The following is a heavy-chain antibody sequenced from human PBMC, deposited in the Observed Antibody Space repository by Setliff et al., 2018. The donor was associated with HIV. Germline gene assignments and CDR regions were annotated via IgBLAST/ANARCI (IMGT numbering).Heavy chain of an antibody. D-gene: IGHD2-15*01. Sequence: GGSLRLSCAASGLTFSRHRMHWVRQASGKGLVWVSNINSDGSTTAYADPVKGRVTVSRDNAKSTVYLQMNSLRAEDTAVYYCAKDGNWGQGTLVTVSS. CDR1: GLTFSRHR. J-gene: IGHJ4*02. V-gene: IGHV3-74*01. CDR2: INSDGSTT. CDR3: AKDGN.